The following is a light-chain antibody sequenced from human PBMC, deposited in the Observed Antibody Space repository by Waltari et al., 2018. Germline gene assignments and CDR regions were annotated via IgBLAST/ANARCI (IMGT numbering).Light chain of an antibody. CDR1: QNINDR. CDR2: SAS. V-gene: IGKV1-5*03. Sequence: IQMTQSPPTLSASVGDRVTVTCRASQNINDRVAWYQQKPGKAPKLLIYSASTLATGVPTRFTGTRSGTECTRISSSLQPDDVATYYCQQSLSLSTFGQGTKVEVK. J-gene: IGKJ1*01. CDR3: QQSLSLST.